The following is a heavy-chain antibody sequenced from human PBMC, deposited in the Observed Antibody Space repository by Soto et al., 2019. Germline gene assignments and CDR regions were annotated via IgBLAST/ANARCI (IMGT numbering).Heavy chain of an antibody. V-gene: IGHV6-1*01. CDR2: TYYRSKWSS. Sequence: SQTLSLTCAISGDSVSSKSTAWHWIRQSPSRGLEWLRRTYYRSKWSSNYAVSVKSRITIKPDTSNNQFSLQLRTVTPYDTSMYYCASTGDYLVDHWVQGTLVTVSS. CDR3: ASTGDYLVDH. CDR1: GDSVSSKSTA. J-gene: IGHJ5*02. D-gene: IGHD7-27*01.